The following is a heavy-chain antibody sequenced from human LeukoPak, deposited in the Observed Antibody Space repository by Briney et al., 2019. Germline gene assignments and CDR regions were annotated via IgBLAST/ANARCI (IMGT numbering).Heavy chain of an antibody. J-gene: IGHJ4*02. CDR3: ARDRWWLRKNYFDY. Sequence: GGSLRLSCAASGFTFSSYWMSWVCQAPGKGLERVANIKQDGSEKYYVDSVKGRFTISRDNAKNSLYLQMNSLRAEDTAVCYWARDRWWLRKNYFDYWGQGTLVTVSS. D-gene: IGHD5-12*01. V-gene: IGHV3-7*01. CDR2: IKQDGSEK. CDR1: GFTFSSYW.